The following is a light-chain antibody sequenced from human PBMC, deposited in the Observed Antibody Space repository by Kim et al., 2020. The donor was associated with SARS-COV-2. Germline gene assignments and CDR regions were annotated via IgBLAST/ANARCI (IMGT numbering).Light chain of an antibody. J-gene: IGLJ1*01. V-gene: IGLV2-14*04. CDR1: YSDMGNYTF. CDR2: DVT. CDR3: SSYTRSTTPDYV. Sequence: ITLSSAGTYSDMGNYTFVTCYQQYPGKVPKLMIYDVTKRTSGVSHRFSGSKSGNTASLTISGLQAEDEADYYCSSYTRSTTPDYVFGTGTKVTVL.